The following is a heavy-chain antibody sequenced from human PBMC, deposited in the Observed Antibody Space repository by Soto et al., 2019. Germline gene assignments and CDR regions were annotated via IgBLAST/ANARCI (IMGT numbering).Heavy chain of an antibody. Sequence: QVQLVQTGAEVKKPGASVKVSCKASGYTFTVYYMHWVRQAPGQGLARMGWINPNSGGTNYAQKFRGWVTMTRDTSSSPADMELSRVRSDDTAGDYCAIVGAAGTDYYYGMDVGGQGTTVTVSS. CDR1: GYTFTVYY. V-gene: IGHV1-2*04. D-gene: IGHD6-13*01. CDR2: INPNSGGT. CDR3: AIVGAAGTDYYYGMDV. J-gene: IGHJ6*02.